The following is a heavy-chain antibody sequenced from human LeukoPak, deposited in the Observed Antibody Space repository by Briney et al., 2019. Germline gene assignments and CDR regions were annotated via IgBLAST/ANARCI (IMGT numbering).Heavy chain of an antibody. CDR1: GFTFSSYA. Sequence: GGSLRLSCAASGFTFSSYAMSWVRQAPGKGLEWVSAISGSGGSTYYADSVKGRFTISRDNSKNPLYLQMNSLRAEDTAVYYCAKDPPLYYYDSSGSFDYWGQGTLVTVSS. CDR2: ISGSGGST. V-gene: IGHV3-23*01. D-gene: IGHD3-22*01. CDR3: AKDPPLYYYDSSGSFDY. J-gene: IGHJ4*02.